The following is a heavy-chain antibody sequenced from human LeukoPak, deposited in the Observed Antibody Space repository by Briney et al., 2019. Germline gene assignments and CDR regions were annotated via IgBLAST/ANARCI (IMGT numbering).Heavy chain of an antibody. D-gene: IGHD2-15*01. CDR1: GYTFTSYD. J-gene: IGHJ4*02. CDR3: ARGASRSFDH. Sequence: APVKVSCKASGYTFTSYDINWVRQAPGQGLEWMGWMNSNSGNTGYAQKLQGRLTITRITSISTAYMELSSLRSEDTAVYYCARGASRSFDHWGQGTLVTVSS. CDR2: MNSNSGNT. V-gene: IGHV1-8*03.